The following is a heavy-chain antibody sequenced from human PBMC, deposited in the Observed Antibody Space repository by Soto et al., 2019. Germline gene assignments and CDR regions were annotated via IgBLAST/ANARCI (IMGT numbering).Heavy chain of an antibody. Sequence: EVQLVESGGGLVQPGGSLRLSCAASGFTFSSYSMNWVRQAPGKGLEWLSYISSSISTMHYADSVKGRFTISRDNAKNVLYLQINSMRDEDTAVYYCAREVRDTAVADFDYCGQGTMVTVSS. J-gene: IGHJ4*02. D-gene: IGHD5-18*01. CDR1: GFTFSSYS. V-gene: IGHV3-48*02. CDR2: ISSSISTM. CDR3: AREVRDTAVADFDY.